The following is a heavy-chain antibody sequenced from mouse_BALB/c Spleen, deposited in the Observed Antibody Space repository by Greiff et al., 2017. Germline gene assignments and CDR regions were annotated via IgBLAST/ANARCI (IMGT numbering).Heavy chain of an antibody. Sequence: EVQLQESGGGLVKPGGSLKLSCAASGFTFSSYAMSWVRQTPEKRLEWVASISSGGSTYYPDSVKGRFTISRDNARNILYLQMSSLRSEDTAMYYCARHDYDAMDYWGQGTSVTVSS. CDR2: ISSGGST. CDR1: GFTFSSYA. CDR3: ARHDYDAMDY. J-gene: IGHJ4*01. V-gene: IGHV5-6-5*01.